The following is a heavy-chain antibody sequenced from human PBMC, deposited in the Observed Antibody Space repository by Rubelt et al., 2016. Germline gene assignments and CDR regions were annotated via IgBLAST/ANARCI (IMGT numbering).Heavy chain of an antibody. CDR1: GFTFTSSA. CDR2: IVVGSGNT. Sequence: QMQLVQSGPEVKKPGTSVKVSCKASGFTFTSSAMQWVRQARGQRLEWIGWIVVGSGNTNYAQKFQERVTITRDMSKSTADMELSSLRSEDTAVYYCAAGEEWELGAYYYGMDVWGQGTTVTVSS. J-gene: IGHJ6*02. V-gene: IGHV1-58*02. CDR3: AAGEEWELGAYYYGMDV. D-gene: IGHD1-26*01.